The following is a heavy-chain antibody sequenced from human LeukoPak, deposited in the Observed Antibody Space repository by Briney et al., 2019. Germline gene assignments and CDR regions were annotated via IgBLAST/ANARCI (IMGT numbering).Heavy chain of an antibody. J-gene: IGHJ4*02. Sequence: SETLSLTCAVSGGSISSGGYSWSWIRQPPGKGLEWIGYIYHSGSTYYNPSLKSRVTISVDRSKNQFSLKLSSVTAADTAVYYCARGAPVGGYRYWGQGTLVTVSS. CDR1: GGSISSGGYS. V-gene: IGHV4-30-2*01. CDR2: IYHSGST. CDR3: ARGAPVGGYRY. D-gene: IGHD5-12*01.